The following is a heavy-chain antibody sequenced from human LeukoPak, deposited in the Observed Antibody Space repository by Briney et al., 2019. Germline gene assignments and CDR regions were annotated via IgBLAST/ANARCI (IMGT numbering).Heavy chain of an antibody. J-gene: IGHJ5*02. Sequence: ASVKVSCKASGYTFTSYAMHWVRQAPGQRLEWMGWINAGNGNTKYSQKFQGRVSITRDTSASTAYMELSSLRSEDAAVYCCARDRGVVRGVTNNWFDPWGQGTLVTVSS. V-gene: IGHV1-3*01. CDR2: INAGNGNT. CDR3: ARDRGVVRGVTNNWFDP. CDR1: GYTFTSYA. D-gene: IGHD3-10*01.